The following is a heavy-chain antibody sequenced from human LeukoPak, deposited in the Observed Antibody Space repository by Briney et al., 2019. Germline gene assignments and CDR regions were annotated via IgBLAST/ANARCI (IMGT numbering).Heavy chain of an antibody. CDR3: AKVSGLGWHFDY. V-gene: IGHV3-48*03. CDR2: ISTSGSLI. D-gene: IGHD1-26*01. CDR1: GFPFSNYE. Sequence: DPGGSLRLSCAASGFPFSNYEMNWARQAPGEGLEWVSFISTSGSLIYYVDSVKGRFTISRGNAKNSLFLHMNSLRAEDTAVYYCAKVSGLGWHFDYWGQGTLVTVSS. J-gene: IGHJ4*02.